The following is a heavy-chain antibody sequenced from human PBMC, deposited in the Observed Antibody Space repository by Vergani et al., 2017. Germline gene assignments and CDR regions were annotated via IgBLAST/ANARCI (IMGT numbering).Heavy chain of an antibody. CDR3: ATMDPAVRWLHYYFYYGMDV. CDR2: VDPEDGET. Sequence: VQLVQSGAEVKKPGSSVKVSCKASGGTFSSYAISWVRQAPGKGLEWMGLVDPEDGETRYAEKFQGRVTITADTSTDTASMELSSLRCEDTAVYYCATMDPAVRWLHYYFYYGMDVWGQGTTVTVSS. CDR1: GGTFSSYA. V-gene: IGHV1-69-2*01. J-gene: IGHJ6*02. D-gene: IGHD5-24*01.